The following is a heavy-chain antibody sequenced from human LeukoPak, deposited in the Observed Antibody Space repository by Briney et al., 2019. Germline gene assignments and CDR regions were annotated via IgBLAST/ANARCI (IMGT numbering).Heavy chain of an antibody. V-gene: IGHV4-38-2*02. CDR1: GYSISSGYY. CDR3: ARVNYDSSGYYYVGAFDI. Sequence: SETLSLTCTVSGYSISSGYYWGWIRQPPGKGLEWIGSIYHSGSTYYNPSLKSRVTISVGTSKNQFSLKLSSVTAADTAVYYCARVNYDSSGYYYVGAFDIWGQGTMVTVSS. D-gene: IGHD3-22*01. J-gene: IGHJ3*02. CDR2: IYHSGST.